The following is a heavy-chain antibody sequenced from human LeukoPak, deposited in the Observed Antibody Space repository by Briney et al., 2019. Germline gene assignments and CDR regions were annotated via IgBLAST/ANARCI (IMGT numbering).Heavy chain of an antibody. J-gene: IGHJ1*01. CDR3: ATSPTYYYDSSGPEYFQH. CDR1: GGSISSYY. CDR2: IYYSGST. D-gene: IGHD3-22*01. V-gene: IGHV4-59*08. Sequence: SETLSLTCTVSGGSISSYYWSWIRQPPGRGLEWIGYIYYSGSTNYNPSLKSRVTISVDTSKNQFSPKLSSVTAADTAVYYCATSPTYYYDSSGPEYFQHWGQGTLVTVSS.